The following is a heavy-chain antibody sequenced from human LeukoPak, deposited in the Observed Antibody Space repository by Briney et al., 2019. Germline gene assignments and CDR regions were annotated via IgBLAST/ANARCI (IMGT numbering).Heavy chain of an antibody. CDR2: IYHSGST. D-gene: IGHD6-19*01. Sequence: KTSETLSLTCTVSGYSISSGYYWGWIRQPPGKGLEWIGSIYHSGSTYYNPSLKSRVTISVDTSKNQFSLKLSSVTAADTAVYYCARDRSSGWYDYYYYMDVWGKGTTVTISS. CDR3: ARDRSSGWYDYYYYMDV. V-gene: IGHV4-38-2*02. J-gene: IGHJ6*03. CDR1: GYSISSGYY.